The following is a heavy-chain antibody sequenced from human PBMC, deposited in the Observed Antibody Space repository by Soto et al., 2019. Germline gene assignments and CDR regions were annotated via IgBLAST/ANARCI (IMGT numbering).Heavy chain of an antibody. CDR3: AKRRGAGGHFDC. D-gene: IGHD2-15*01. V-gene: IGHV3-23*01. Sequence: SGGSLRLSCAASGFTFSSYAMGWVRQGPGKGLEWVAVVSIGGSTHYADSVRGRFTISRDNSKNTLSLQMNSLTAEDTAVYFCAKRRGAGGHFDCWGQGALVTVSS. CDR1: GFTFSSYA. J-gene: IGHJ4*02. CDR2: VSIGGST.